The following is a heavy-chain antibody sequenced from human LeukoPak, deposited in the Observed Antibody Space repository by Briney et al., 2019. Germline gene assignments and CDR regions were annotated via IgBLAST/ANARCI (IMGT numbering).Heavy chain of an antibody. V-gene: IGHV3-23*01. J-gene: IGHJ5*02. Sequence: PGGSLRLSCAASGFTFSSYAMIWVRQAPGKGLEWVSAISGSGGSTYYADSVKGRFTISRDNSKNTLYLQMNSLRAEDTAVYYCAKAPGPSVAGSPWFDPWGQGTLVTVSS. CDR3: AKAPGPSVAGSPWFDP. D-gene: IGHD6-19*01. CDR1: GFTFSSYA. CDR2: ISGSGGST.